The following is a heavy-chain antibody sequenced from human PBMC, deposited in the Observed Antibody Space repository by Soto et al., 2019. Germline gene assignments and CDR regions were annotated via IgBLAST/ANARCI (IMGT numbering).Heavy chain of an antibody. CDR2: IIPIFGTT. CDR1: GGTFSSHA. CDR3: ARATGFYYYYGMDV. V-gene: IGHV1-69*12. Sequence: QVQLVQSGAEVKKPGSSVKVSCKASGGTFSSHAISWVRQAPGQGLEWVGGIIPIFGTTNYAHKFQGRVTITADESTSTAYMELSSLRSEDTAVYYCARATGFYYYYGMDVWGQGTTVTVSS. J-gene: IGHJ6*02. D-gene: IGHD3-10*01.